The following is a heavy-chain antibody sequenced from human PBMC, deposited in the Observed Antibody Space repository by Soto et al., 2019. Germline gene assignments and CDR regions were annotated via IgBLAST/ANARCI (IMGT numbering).Heavy chain of an antibody. V-gene: IGHV3-20*04. CDR3: ARLGGTGYYAGSVY. D-gene: IGHD3-9*01. CDR1: GFTFDDYG. Sequence: GGSLRLSCAASGFTFDDYGMNWVRQAPGKGLEWVYGINRNGGILGYADSVKGRFTISTDNVKNSLYLQMNSLRAEDTALYYCARLGGTGYYAGSVYWGQGTQVTVSS. J-gene: IGHJ4*02. CDR2: INRNGGIL.